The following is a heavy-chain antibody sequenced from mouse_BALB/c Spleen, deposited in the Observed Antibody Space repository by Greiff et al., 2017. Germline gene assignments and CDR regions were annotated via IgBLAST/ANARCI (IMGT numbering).Heavy chain of an antibody. J-gene: IGHJ3*01. CDR2: INPSTGYT. D-gene: IGHD4-1*01. V-gene: IGHV1-7*01. CDR3: ARWDSFAY. CDR1: GYTFTSYW. Sequence: VKLVESGAELAKPGASVKMSCKASGYTFTSYWMHWVKQRPGQGLEWIGYINPSTGYTEYNQKFKDKATLTADKSSSTAYMQLSSLTSEDSAVYYCARWDSFAYWGQGTLVTVSA.